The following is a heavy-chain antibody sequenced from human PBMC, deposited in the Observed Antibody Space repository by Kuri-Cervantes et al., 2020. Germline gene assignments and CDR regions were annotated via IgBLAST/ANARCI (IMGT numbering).Heavy chain of an antibody. D-gene: IGHD6-13*01. Sequence: GSLRLSCAVSGGSISSSNWWSWVRQPPGKGLEWIGDIYHSGTTNYNPSLKSRFTISVDNSKNQFSLKLSSVTAADTAVYYCARDVAAAGLDYWGQGTLVTVSS. CDR2: IYHSGTT. V-gene: IGHV4-4*02. J-gene: IGHJ4*02. CDR1: GGSISSSNW. CDR3: ARDVAAAGLDY.